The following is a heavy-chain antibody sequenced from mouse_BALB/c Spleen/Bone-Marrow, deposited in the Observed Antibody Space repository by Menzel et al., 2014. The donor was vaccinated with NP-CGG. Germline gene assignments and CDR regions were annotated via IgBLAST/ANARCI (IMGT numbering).Heavy chain of an antibody. V-gene: IGHV1-82*01. D-gene: IGHD2-3*01. CDR3: ARSDGYRDMDY. Sequence: VKLVESGPELVKPGASVKISRKASGYAFSSSWMNWVKQRPGQGLEWIGRIYPGDGDTKYNGKFKGKATLTADKSSSTAYMQLSSLISVDSAVYFCARSDGYRDMDYWGQGTSVTVSS. CDR2: IYPGDGDT. CDR1: GYAFSSSW. J-gene: IGHJ4*01.